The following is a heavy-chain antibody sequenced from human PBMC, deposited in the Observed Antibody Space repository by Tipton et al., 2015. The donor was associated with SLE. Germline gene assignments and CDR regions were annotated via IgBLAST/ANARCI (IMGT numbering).Heavy chain of an antibody. Sequence: TLSLTCTVSGGSISSFHWSWIRQPAGKGLQWIGRIHTSEGTNYSPSLKSRVAMSIDTSKNQFSLNLNSVTAADTAVYYCARENYAESRGIWGQGTMVTVSS. J-gene: IGHJ3*02. CDR3: ARENYAESRGI. CDR2: IHTSEGT. CDR1: GGSISSFH. V-gene: IGHV4-4*07. D-gene: IGHD3-16*01.